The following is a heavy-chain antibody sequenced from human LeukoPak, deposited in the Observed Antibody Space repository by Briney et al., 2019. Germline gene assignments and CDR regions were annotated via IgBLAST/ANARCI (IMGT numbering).Heavy chain of an antibody. CDR2: INDNGDSR. J-gene: IGHJ4*02. CDR1: GFTFSNYA. V-gene: IGHV3-23*01. Sequence: GGSLRLSCAASGFTFSNYAMTWVRQAPGKGLEWVSAINDNGDSRKYVDSVKGRFTISRDNSKNTLYLQMNSLRVEDTALYYCAKDWRADYWGQGTLVTVSS. CDR3: AKDWRADY.